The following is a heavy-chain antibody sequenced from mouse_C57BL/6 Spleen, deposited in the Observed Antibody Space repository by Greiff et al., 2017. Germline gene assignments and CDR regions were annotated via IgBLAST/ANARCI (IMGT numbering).Heavy chain of an antibody. CDR2: IWRGGST. V-gene: IGHV2-2*01. J-gene: IGHJ4*01. D-gene: IGHD1-1*02. Sequence: QVQLKESGPGLVQPSQSLSITCTVSGFSLTSYGVHWVRQSPGKGLEWLGVIWRGGSTDYNAAVISRLSISKDNSNGQIFFKMNSLQADDTAIYYSARTRTGDYAKGCWGKGASVTVST. CDR1: GFSLTSYG. CDR3: ARTRTGDYAKGC.